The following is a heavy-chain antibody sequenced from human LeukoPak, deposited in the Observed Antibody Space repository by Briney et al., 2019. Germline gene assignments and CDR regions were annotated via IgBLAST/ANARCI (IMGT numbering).Heavy chain of an antibody. CDR3: ARGLFGGSPPGY. J-gene: IGHJ4*02. CDR1: GFTFSTYE. Sequence: GGSLRLSCAASGFTFSTYEMNWVRQAPGKGLEWVSYISSSGSTIYSADSVKGRFTISRDNAKNSLYLQMNSLRAEDTAVYYCARGLFGGSPPGYWGQGTLVTVSS. CDR2: ISSSGSTI. D-gene: IGHD2-15*01. V-gene: IGHV3-48*03.